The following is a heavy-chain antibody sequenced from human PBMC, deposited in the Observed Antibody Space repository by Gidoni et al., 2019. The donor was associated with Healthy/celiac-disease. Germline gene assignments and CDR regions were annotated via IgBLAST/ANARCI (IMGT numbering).Heavy chain of an antibody. Sequence: QVQLVEPGGGELQPGRSLRLSCAAPGFTFSSYAMHWVRQAPGKGLEWVAVISYDGSNKYYADSVKGRFTISRENSKNTLYLQMNSLRAEDTAVYYCARPYYYDSSGYYPANFDYWGQGTLVTVSS. CDR3: ARPYYYDSSGYYPANFDY. V-gene: IGHV3-30-3*01. J-gene: IGHJ4*02. CDR1: GFTFSSYA. D-gene: IGHD3-22*01. CDR2: ISYDGSNK.